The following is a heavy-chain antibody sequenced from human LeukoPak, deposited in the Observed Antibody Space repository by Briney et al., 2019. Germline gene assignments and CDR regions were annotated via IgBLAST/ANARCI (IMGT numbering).Heavy chain of an antibody. CDR1: GGSIISTRDH. CDR3: ARRLHYYDY. V-gene: IGHV4-39*01. J-gene: IGHJ4*02. CDR2: VHYSGTA. Sequence: SETLYLTCSVSGGSIISTRDHWDWIRQPPGKGLEWIARVHYSGTAYYNPSLRSRVTISVDTSKNQFSLKVTSVTAADTAAYCCARRLHYYDYWGQGTLVTVSS. D-gene: IGHD2-21*02.